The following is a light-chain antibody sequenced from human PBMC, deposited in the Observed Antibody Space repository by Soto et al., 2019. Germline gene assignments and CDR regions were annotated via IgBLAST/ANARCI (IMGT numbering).Light chain of an antibody. J-gene: IGKJ3*01. CDR1: QNINRW. CDR2: DAS. CDR3: QQYDGY. Sequence: DIQMTQSPSTLAASVGDRVTITCRASQNINRWLAWYQQKPGKAPKVLIYDASNLESGVPSRFSGSGSGTEFTLTISSLQPYDFATYYCQQYDGYFGPGTKVD. V-gene: IGKV1-5*01.